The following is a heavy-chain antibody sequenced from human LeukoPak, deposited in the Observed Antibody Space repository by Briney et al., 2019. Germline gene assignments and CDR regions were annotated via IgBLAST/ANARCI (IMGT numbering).Heavy chain of an antibody. D-gene: IGHD3-10*01. CDR2: IWYDGSNK. J-gene: IGHJ4*02. V-gene: IGHV3-33*01. Sequence: PGRSLRLSCAASGFTFSSYGMHWVRQAPGKGLEWVAVIWYDGSNKYYADSVKGRFTISRDNSKNTLYLQMNSLRAEDTAVYYCARDRRFGESYFDYWGQGTLVTVSS. CDR3: ARDRRFGESYFDY. CDR1: GFTFSSYG.